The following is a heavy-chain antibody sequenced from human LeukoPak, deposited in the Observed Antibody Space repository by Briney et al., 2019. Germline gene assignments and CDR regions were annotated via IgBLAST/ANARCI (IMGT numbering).Heavy chain of an antibody. Sequence: SETLSLTCTVSGGSISSYYWSWIRQPPGKGLEWIGSIYYSGSTYYNPSLKSRVTISVDTSKNQFSLKLSSVTAADTAVYYCARCIAAAIPSWGQGTLVTVSS. CDR1: GGSISSYY. CDR2: IYYSGST. CDR3: ARCIAAAIPS. J-gene: IGHJ5*02. D-gene: IGHD6-13*01. V-gene: IGHV4-59*05.